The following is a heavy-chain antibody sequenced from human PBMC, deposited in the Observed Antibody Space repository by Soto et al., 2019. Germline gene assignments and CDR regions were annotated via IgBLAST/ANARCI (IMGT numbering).Heavy chain of an antibody. Sequence: SETLSLTCTVSGGSISSYYWSLIRQPPGKGLEWIGYIYYSGSTNYNPSLKSRVTISVDTSKNQFSLKLSSVTAADTAVYYCARGRITGTTYYYYYMDVWGKGTTVTVSS. V-gene: IGHV4-59*12. J-gene: IGHJ6*03. CDR2: IYYSGST. CDR1: GGSISSYY. D-gene: IGHD1-7*01. CDR3: ARGRITGTTYYYYYMDV.